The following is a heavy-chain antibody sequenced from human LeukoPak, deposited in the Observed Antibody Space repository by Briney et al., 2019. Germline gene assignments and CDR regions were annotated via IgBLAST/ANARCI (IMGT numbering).Heavy chain of an antibody. V-gene: IGHV1-69*04. CDR2: IIPIFVA. D-gene: IGHD3-22*01. Sequence: ASVKVSCKASGGTFSSYAISWVRQAPGQGLEWMGRIIPIFVANYAQKFQGRVTITADKSTSTAYIELSSLRSEDTAVYYCASALYDSSDTPNWFDPWGQGTLVTVSS. CDR1: GGTFSSYA. CDR3: ASALYDSSDTPNWFDP. J-gene: IGHJ5*02.